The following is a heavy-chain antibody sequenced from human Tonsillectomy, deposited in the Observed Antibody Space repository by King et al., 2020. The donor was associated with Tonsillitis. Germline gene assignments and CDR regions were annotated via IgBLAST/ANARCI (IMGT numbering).Heavy chain of an antibody. CDR1: GLTFSSYG. CDR2: ISYDGSNK. Sequence: VQLVESGGGVVQPGRSLRLSCAVSGLTFSSYGMHWVRQAPGKGLEWVAVISYDGSNKYYADSVKGRFTISRDNSKNTLYLHMNSLRAEDTAVYYCAKDLGNVVVPAAIISAFDIWGQGTMVTVSS. D-gene: IGHD2-2*01. V-gene: IGHV3-30*18. J-gene: IGHJ3*02. CDR3: AKDLGNVVVPAAIISAFDI.